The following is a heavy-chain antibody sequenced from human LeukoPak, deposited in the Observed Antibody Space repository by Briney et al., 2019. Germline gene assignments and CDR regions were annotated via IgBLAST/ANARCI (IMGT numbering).Heavy chain of an antibody. J-gene: IGHJ4*02. CDR2: IWYDGSNK. D-gene: IGHD3-22*01. Sequence: GGSLRLSWAASGFTFSSYGMHWVRQAPVKGLEWVAVIWYDGSNKYYADSVKGRFTISRDNSKNTLYLQMNSLRAEDTAVYYCARGGNYDSRLDYWGQGTLVTVSS. CDR3: ARGGNYDSRLDY. V-gene: IGHV3-33*01. CDR1: GFTFSSYG.